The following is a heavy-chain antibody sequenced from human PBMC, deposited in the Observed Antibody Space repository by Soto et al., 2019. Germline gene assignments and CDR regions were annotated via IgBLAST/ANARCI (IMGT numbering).Heavy chain of an antibody. CDR3: ASSFEELELRIGY. CDR2: IYHSGST. D-gene: IGHD1-7*01. V-gene: IGHV4-38-2*01. Sequence: PSETLSLTCAVSGYSISSGYYWGWIRQPPGKGLEWIGSIYHSGSTYYNPSLKSRVTISVDTSKNQFSLKLSSVTAADTAVYYCASSFEELELRIGYWGQGTLVTVSS. J-gene: IGHJ4*02. CDR1: GYSISSGYY.